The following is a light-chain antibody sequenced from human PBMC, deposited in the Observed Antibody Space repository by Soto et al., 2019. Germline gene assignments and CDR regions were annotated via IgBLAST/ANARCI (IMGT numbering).Light chain of an antibody. J-gene: IGKJ1*01. CDR1: QSTSSW. CDR3: QQYNSYPWT. V-gene: IGKV1-5*03. Sequence: DIQITQSPSTLSASVVDRVTITCRASQSTSSWLAWYQQKPGKAPKLLIYKASSLESGVPSRFSGSGSGTEFTLTISSMQPDDFANYYCQQYNSYPWTFGQGTKVDIK. CDR2: KAS.